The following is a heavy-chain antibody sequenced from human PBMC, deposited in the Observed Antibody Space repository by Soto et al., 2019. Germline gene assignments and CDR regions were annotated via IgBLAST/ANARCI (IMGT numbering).Heavy chain of an antibody. CDR3: ASLLYDFWSGWGMDV. V-gene: IGHV3-7*01. Sequence: GGSLRLSCAASGFTFSSYWMSWVRQAPGKGLEWVANIKQDGSEKYYVDSVKGRFTISRDNAKNSLYLQMNSLRAEDTAVYYCASLLYDFWSGWGMDVWGKGTTVTVSS. CDR2: IKQDGSEK. J-gene: IGHJ6*03. D-gene: IGHD3-3*01. CDR1: GFTFSSYW.